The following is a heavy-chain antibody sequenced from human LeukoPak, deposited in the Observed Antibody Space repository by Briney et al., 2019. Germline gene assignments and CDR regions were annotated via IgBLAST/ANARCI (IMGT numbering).Heavy chain of an antibody. V-gene: IGHV4-59*01. Sequence: SETLSHTCAVSGDSISSYYWSWIRQPPGKGLEWIGYFHYSGSTNYSPSLKSRVTISIDTSKNQFSLKVSPVTAADTAVYYCARGSSWSYYFDYWGQGTLVTVSS. CDR1: GDSISSYY. CDR3: ARGSSWSYYFDY. J-gene: IGHJ4*02. D-gene: IGHD6-13*01. CDR2: FHYSGST.